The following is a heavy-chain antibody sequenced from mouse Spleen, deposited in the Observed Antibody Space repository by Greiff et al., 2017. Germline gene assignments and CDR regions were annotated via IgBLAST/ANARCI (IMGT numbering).Heavy chain of an antibody. D-gene: IGHD4-1*01. CDR1: GYTFTSYW. V-gene: IGHV1-5*01. J-gene: IGHJ1*01. Sequence: VQLQQSGTVLARPGASVKMSCKTSGYTFTSYWMHWVKQRPGQGLEWIGAIYPGNSDTSYNQKFKGKAKLTAVTSASTAYMELSSLTNEDSAVYYCTRPELGQDWYFDVWGAGTTVTVSS. CDR2: IYPGNSDT. CDR3: TRPELGQDWYFDV.